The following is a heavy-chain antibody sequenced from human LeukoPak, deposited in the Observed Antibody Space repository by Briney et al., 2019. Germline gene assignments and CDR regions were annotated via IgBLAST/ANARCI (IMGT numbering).Heavy chain of an antibody. CDR3: AREIMEWHYYGMDV. V-gene: IGHV3-30-3*01. CDR2: ISYDGSNK. CDR1: GFTFSSYA. Sequence: GRSLRLSCAASGFTFSSYAMHWVRQAPGKGLEWVAVISYDGSNKYYADSVKGRFTISRDNSKNTLYLQMNSLRAEDTAVYYCAREIMEWHYYGMDVWGQGTTVTVSS. J-gene: IGHJ6*02. D-gene: IGHD1-1*01.